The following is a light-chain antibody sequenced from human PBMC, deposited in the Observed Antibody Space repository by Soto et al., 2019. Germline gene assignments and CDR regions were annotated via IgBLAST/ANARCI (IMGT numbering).Light chain of an antibody. V-gene: IGKV3-11*01. J-gene: IGKJ2*01. CDR3: QHRHPRPPDAT. CDR1: QNVGTY. Sequence: DIVLTQSPSTLSLSAGDRATLSCRASQNVGTYLAWYQQRPGQAPRLLIYGASNRANGIPARFSGSGSRKDFTLTIISRGPADVAVSFCQHRHPRPPDATFGPGTRLEIK. CDR2: GAS.